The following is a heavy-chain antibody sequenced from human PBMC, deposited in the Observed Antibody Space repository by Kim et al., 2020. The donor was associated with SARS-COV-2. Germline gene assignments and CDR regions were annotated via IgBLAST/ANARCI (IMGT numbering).Heavy chain of an antibody. Sequence: GESLKISCKGSGYSFTSYWIGWVRQMPGKGLEWMGIIYPGDSDTRYSPSFQGQVTISADKSISTAYLQWSSLKASDTAMYYCARQRNYVGTYYYYGMDVWGQGTTVTVSS. J-gene: IGHJ6*02. CDR1: GYSFTSYW. CDR3: ARQRNYVGTYYYYGMDV. CDR2: IYPGDSDT. D-gene: IGHD1-7*01. V-gene: IGHV5-51*01.